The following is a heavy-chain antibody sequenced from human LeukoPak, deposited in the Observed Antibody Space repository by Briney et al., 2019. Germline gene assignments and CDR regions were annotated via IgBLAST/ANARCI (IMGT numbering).Heavy chain of an antibody. D-gene: IGHD3-10*01. J-gene: IGHJ6*02. CDR1: GFTFSSYA. Sequence: GGSLRLSCAASGFTFSSYAMSWVRQAPGKGLEWVSAISGSSGSTYYADSVKGRFAISRDNSKNTLYLQMNSLRAEDTAVYYCAKWAKPRITMVRGDVWGQGTTVTVSS. V-gene: IGHV3-23*01. CDR3: AKWAKPRITMVRGDV. CDR2: ISGSSGST.